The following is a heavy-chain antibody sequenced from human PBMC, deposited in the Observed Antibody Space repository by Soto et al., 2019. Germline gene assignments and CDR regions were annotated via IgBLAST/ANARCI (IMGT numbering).Heavy chain of an antibody. CDR3: ARGTYYFDY. V-gene: IGHV4-38-2*01. CDR2: IYHSGTT. Sequence: SETLSLTCAVSGYSISSGYYWGWIRQPPGKGLEWIGSIYHSGTTYYNPSLKSRVTISVDTSKNHFSLKLSSVTAAGTAVYYCARGTYYFDYWGQGTLVTVSS. CDR1: GYSISSGYY. D-gene: IGHD3-10*01. J-gene: IGHJ4*02.